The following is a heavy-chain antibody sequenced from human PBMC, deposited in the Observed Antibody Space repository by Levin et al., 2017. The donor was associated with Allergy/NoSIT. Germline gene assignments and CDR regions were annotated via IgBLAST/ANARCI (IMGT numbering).Heavy chain of an antibody. CDR1: GFTFSSFG. CDR3: ARWVFGSGTYRFDY. J-gene: IGHJ4*02. Sequence: SCAASGFTFSSFGMNWVRQPPGKGLEWVSSIGVTTSPIYYADSVKGRFTISRDNAKNSLYLQMNSLRDEDTAVYYCARWVFGSGTYRFDYWGQGTLVTVSS. D-gene: IGHD3-10*01. CDR2: IGVTTSPI. V-gene: IGHV3-48*02.